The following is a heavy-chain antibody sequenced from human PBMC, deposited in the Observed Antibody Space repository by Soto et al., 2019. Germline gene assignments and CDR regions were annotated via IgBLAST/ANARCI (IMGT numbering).Heavy chain of an antibody. V-gene: IGHV4-59*01. CDR3: ARVHRGVVPAASRVGYYYYMDV. J-gene: IGHJ6*03. Sequence: PSETLSLTCTVSGGSISSYDWSWIRQPPGKGLEWIGYIYYSGSTNYNPSLKSRVTISVDTSKNQFSLKLSSVTAADTAVYYCARVHRGVVPAASRVGYYYYMDVWGKGTTVTVSS. CDR2: IYYSGST. D-gene: IGHD2-2*01. CDR1: GGSISSYD.